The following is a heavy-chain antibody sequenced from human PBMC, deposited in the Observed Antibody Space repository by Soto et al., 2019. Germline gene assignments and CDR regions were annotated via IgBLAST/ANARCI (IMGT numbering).Heavy chain of an antibody. Sequence: EVQLVESGGGLVQPGGSLRLSCAASGFTFSSYSMNWVRQAPGKGLEWVSYISSSSSTIYYADSVKGRFTISRDNAKNPVYMXMNSLIDEDTAVYYCARGEGDYVWGSYRTYNWFDPWGQGTLVTVSS. J-gene: IGHJ5*02. V-gene: IGHV3-48*02. CDR2: ISSSSSTI. CDR1: GFTFSSYS. D-gene: IGHD3-16*02. CDR3: ARGEGDYVWGSYRTYNWFDP.